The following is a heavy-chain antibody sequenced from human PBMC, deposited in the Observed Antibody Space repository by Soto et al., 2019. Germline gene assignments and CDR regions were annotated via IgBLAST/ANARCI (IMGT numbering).Heavy chain of an antibody. J-gene: IGHJ2*01. CDR1: GGTFSSYA. V-gene: IGHV1-69*13. D-gene: IGHD3-22*01. Sequence: SVKVSCKASGGTFSSYAISWVRQAPGQGLEWMGGIIPIFGTANYAQKFQGRVTITADESTSTAYMELSSLRSEDTAVYYCARDFPYDSRGYHWYFDLWGRGTLVTVSS. CDR3: ARDFPYDSRGYHWYFDL. CDR2: IIPIFGTA.